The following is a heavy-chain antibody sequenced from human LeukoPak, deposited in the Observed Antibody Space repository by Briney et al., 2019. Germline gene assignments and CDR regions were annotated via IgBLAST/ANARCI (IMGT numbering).Heavy chain of an antibody. D-gene: IGHD1-26*01. CDR1: GGSISSYY. CDR2: IYYSGST. V-gene: IGHV4-59*12. Sequence: TSETLSLTCTVSGGSISSYYWSWIRQPPGKGLEWIGYIYYSGSTNYNPSLKSRVTISVDTSKNQFSLKLSSVTAADTAVYYCARGIPSGSYKYYFDYWGQGTLVTVSS. CDR3: ARGIPSGSYKYYFDY. J-gene: IGHJ4*02.